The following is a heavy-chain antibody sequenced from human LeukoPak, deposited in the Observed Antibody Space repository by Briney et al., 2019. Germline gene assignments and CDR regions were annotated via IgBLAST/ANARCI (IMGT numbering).Heavy chain of an antibody. CDR3: AKIHCSGTSCSYSYYYMDV. CDR1: GGSLSGYY. V-gene: IGHV4-34*01. Sequence: SPSETLSLTCAVNGGSLSGYYWSWVRQPPGKGLEWIGEVSHSGSTNYNPSLKSRVTISIDMSQNQFSLKLNSVTAADTAVYYCAKIHCSGTSCSYSYYYMDVWGKGTTVTVSS. CDR2: VSHSGST. D-gene: IGHD2-2*01. J-gene: IGHJ6*03.